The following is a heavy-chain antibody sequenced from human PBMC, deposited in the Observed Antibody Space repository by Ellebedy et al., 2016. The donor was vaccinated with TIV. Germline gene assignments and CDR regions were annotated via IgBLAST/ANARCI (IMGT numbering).Heavy chain of an antibody. J-gene: IGHJ4*02. CDR2: IKQDGSEK. D-gene: IGHD3-10*01. V-gene: IGHV3-7*03. CDR3: ARGRSFN. CDR1: GFTFSSNW. Sequence: PGGSLRLSCAASGFTFSSNWMSWVRQTPGKALEWVAYIKQDGSEKYYVDSVKGRFTISRDNAKNSLYLQMNSLRAEDTAVYYCARGRSFNWGQGTPVTVSS.